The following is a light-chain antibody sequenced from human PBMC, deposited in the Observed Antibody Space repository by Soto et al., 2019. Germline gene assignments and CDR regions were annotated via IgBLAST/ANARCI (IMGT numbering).Light chain of an antibody. CDR1: QSLGSD. Sequence: EIVMTQSPGTLSLSPGDTATLSCRASQSLGSDLAWYQQKPGQAPRLLIFAASARPTGIPARISGSGSGTEFTLTISSLRSEDFAVYFCQQYYNWPRTFGQGTKVEIK. CDR3: QQYYNWPRT. J-gene: IGKJ1*01. V-gene: IGKV3-15*01. CDR2: AAS.